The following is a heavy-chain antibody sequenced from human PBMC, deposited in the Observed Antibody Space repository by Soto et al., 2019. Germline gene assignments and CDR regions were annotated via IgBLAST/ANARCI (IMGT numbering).Heavy chain of an antibody. CDR2: IFHDGST. D-gene: IGHD1-1*01. V-gene: IGHV4-4*02. J-gene: IGHJ4*02. Sequence: LSLTCAVSGASISSGSWWSWVRQPPGKGLGWIGGIFHDGSTNYNPSLKSRVTMSVDKSKNYFSLDLTSVTAADTALYYCARDEYNDSSDWGQGTLVTVSS. CDR3: ARDEYNDSSD. CDR1: GASISSGSW.